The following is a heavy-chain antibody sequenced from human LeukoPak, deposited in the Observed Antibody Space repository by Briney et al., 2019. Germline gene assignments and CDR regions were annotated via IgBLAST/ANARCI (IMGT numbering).Heavy chain of an antibody. Sequence: SETLSLTCTVSGGSISSYYWSWIRQPPGRGLEWIGYIYYSGSTNYNPSLKSRVNISVDTSKPQFSLKCSSVTAADTAVYYCPRHVRGHQLVGGIDYWGQETLVTVAS. V-gene: IGHV4-59*08. D-gene: IGHD6-13*01. J-gene: IGHJ4*02. CDR2: IYYSGST. CDR1: GGSISSYY. CDR3: PRHVRGHQLVGGIDY.